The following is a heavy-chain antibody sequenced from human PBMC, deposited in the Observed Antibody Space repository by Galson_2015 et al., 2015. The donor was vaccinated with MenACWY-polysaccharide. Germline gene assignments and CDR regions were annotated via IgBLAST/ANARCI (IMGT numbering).Heavy chain of an antibody. Sequence: SLRLSCAASGFTFNSYWMHWVRHAPGKGLVWVSHINNDGSSTNYADSVKGRFTISRDNAKNTLYLQMKSLRAEDTAVYYCVRDNGGIAYWGKGSLVTVSS. J-gene: IGHJ4*02. CDR1: GFTFNSYW. CDR3: VRDNGGIAY. D-gene: IGHD3-16*01. CDR2: INNDGSST. V-gene: IGHV3-74*01.